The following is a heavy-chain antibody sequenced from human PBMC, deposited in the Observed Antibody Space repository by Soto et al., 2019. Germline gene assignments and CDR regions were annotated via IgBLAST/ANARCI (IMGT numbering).Heavy chain of an antibody. CDR3: ASNRIAVAGIDY. V-gene: IGHV4-38-2*01. CDR1: GYSISSGYY. Sequence: LSLTCAVSGYSISSGYYWGWIRQPPGKGLEWIGSIYHSGSTYYNPSLKSRVTISVDTSKNQFSLKLSSVTAADTAVYYCASNRIAVAGIDYWGQGTLITVSS. J-gene: IGHJ4*02. D-gene: IGHD6-19*01. CDR2: IYHSGST.